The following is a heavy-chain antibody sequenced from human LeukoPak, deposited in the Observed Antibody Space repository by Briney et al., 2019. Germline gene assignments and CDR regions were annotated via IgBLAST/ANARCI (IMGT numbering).Heavy chain of an antibody. V-gene: IGHV1-18*04. CDR3: AREFRGDGYNEDAFDI. Sequence: GASVKVSCKASGYTFTSYYMHWVRQAPGQGLEWMGWISAYNGNTNYAQKLQGRVTMTTDTSTNTAYMELRSLRSDDTAVYYCAREFRGDGYNEDAFDIWGQGTMVTVSS. CDR2: ISAYNGNT. J-gene: IGHJ3*02. D-gene: IGHD5-24*01. CDR1: GYTFTSYY.